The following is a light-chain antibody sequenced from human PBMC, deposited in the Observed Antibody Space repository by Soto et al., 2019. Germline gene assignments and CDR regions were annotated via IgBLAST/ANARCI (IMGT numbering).Light chain of an antibody. J-gene: IGKJ2*01. Sequence: EIVLTQSPGTLSLSPGERATLSCRASQSVSSSYLAWYQQKPGQAPRLRIYGASSRATGIPDRFSGSGSGTDFTLTISRLDPEAFAVYYCQQYGSSPLYTFGPGTKLESK. V-gene: IGKV3-20*01. CDR1: QSVSSSY. CDR3: QQYGSSPLYT. CDR2: GAS.